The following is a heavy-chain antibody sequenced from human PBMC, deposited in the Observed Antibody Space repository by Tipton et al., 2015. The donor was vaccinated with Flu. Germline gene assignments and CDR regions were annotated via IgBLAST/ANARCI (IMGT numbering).Heavy chain of an antibody. Sequence: SLRLSCAASSGFTFADYAMHWVRQAPGKGLEWVAGISWSSNMIGYADSVKGRFTISRDNAKNSLYLQMNSLRADDTALYYCARDHPPSITVLGEITDYFGMAVWGQGTTVTVSS. D-gene: IGHD3-3*01. CDR3: ARDHPPSITVLGEITDYFGMAV. CDR1: GFTFADYA. CDR2: ISWSSNMI. J-gene: IGHJ6*02. V-gene: IGHV3-9*01.